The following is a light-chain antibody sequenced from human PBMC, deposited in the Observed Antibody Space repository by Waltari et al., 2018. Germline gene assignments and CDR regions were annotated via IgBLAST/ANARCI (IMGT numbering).Light chain of an antibody. V-gene: IGLV1-40*01. CDR1: RSNIGAVSD. CDR3: QSFDTGLSGSL. Sequence: QSVLTPPPSVSGAPGQTVTISCTGRRSNIGAVSDVPWYQQFPGATPKLLISGNNNRPSGVPDRFSGSKSGASASLAITGLQAEDEAAYYCQSFDTGLSGSLFGGGTKLTVL. CDR2: GNN. J-gene: IGLJ2*01.